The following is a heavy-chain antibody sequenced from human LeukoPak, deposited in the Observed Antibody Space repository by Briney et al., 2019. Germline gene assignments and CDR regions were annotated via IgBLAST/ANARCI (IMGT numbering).Heavy chain of an antibody. CDR1: GGTFSSYA. CDR3: ARGGVDYYDSSGYWD. J-gene: IGHJ4*02. D-gene: IGHD3-22*01. CDR2: IIPILGIA. V-gene: IGHV1-69*04. Sequence: ASVKVSCKASGGTFSSYAISWVRQAPGQGLEWMGRIIPILGIANYAQKFQGRVTITADKSTSTAYMELSSLRSEDTAVYYCARGGVDYYDSSGYWDWGQGTLVTVSS.